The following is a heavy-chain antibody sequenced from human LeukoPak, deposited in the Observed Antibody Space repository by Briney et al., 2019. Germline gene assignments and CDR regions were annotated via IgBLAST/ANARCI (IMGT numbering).Heavy chain of an antibody. J-gene: IGHJ2*01. D-gene: IGHD3-22*01. CDR3: ARNYDSGGYYIVDWYFDL. CDR2: IYYSGST. CDR1: GGSISSYY. Sequence: PSETLSLTCTVSGGSISSYYWSWIRQPPGKGLEWIGYIYYSGSTNYNPSLKSRVTISVDTSKNQFSLKLSSVTAADTAVYYCARNYDSGGYYIVDWYFDLWGRGTLVTVSS. V-gene: IGHV4-59*01.